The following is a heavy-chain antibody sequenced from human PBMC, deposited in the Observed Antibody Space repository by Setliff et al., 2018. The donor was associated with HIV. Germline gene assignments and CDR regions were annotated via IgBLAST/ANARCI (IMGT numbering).Heavy chain of an antibody. V-gene: IGHV3-23*01. D-gene: IGHD3-16*01. CDR2: ISGGDGRT. Sequence: GGSLRLSCAASGFILNSYAMAWVRQAPGKGLEWVSAISGGDGRTYYADSVKGRFTISRDNSKNTLYLQMDSLRAEDTAVYYCAKGAPSDGIHYYYYMDVWGKGTTGTVSS. J-gene: IGHJ6*03. CDR3: AKGAPSDGIHYYYYMDV. CDR1: GFILNSYA.